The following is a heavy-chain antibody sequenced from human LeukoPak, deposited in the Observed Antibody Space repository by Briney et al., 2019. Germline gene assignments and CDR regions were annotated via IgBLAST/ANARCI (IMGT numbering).Heavy chain of an antibody. V-gene: IGHV1-2*02. CDR3: ARETTGWGGSDY. D-gene: IGHD1-14*01. CDR1: GYPFTDYF. CDR2: IDPNSGGT. J-gene: IGHJ4*02. Sequence: GASVKVSCKASGYPFTDYFMHWVRQAPGQGLEWMGWIDPNSGGTNYAQKFQGRVTMTGDTSISTAYMELSGLRSGDTAVYYCARETTGWGGSDYWGQGTLVTVSS.